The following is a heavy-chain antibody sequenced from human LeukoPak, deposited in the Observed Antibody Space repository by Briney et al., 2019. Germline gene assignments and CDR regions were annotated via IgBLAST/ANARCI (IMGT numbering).Heavy chain of an antibody. CDR3: ARRDVDTAFGSKDY. D-gene: IGHD5-18*01. CDR2: IYYSGST. V-gene: IGHV4-59*01. CDR1: GDSISSYY. J-gene: IGHJ4*02. Sequence: SETLSLTCTVSGDSISSYYWSWIRQAPGKGLEWIGYIYYSGSTNYNPSLKSRVTISVDTSKNQFFLRLTSVTAADTAVYYCARRDVDTAFGSKDYWGQGTLVTVSS.